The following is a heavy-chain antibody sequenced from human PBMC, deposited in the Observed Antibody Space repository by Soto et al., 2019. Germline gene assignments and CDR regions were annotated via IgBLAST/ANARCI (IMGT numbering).Heavy chain of an antibody. D-gene: IGHD5-18*01. Sequence: PSETLSLTCTVSGGSISSGGYYWSWIRQHPGKGLEWIGYIYYSGSTYYNPSLKSRVTISVDTSKNQFSLKLSSVTAADTAVYYCARVFDPNTAMVLGWFDPWGQGTLVTVSS. CDR3: ARVFDPNTAMVLGWFDP. CDR2: IYYSGST. CDR1: GGSISSGGYY. V-gene: IGHV4-31*03. J-gene: IGHJ5*02.